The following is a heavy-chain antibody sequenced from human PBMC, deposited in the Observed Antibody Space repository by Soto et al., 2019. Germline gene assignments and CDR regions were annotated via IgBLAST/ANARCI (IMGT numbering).Heavy chain of an antibody. D-gene: IGHD2-15*01. Sequence: GGSLRLSCAASGFTFSSYSMNWVRQAPGKGLEWVSSISSSSSYIYYADSVKGRFTISRDNAKNSLYLQMNSLRAEDTAVYYCARAPDIVVVVAAPTFDYWGQGT. CDR3: ARAPDIVVVVAAPTFDY. J-gene: IGHJ4*02. CDR1: GFTFSSYS. V-gene: IGHV3-21*01. CDR2: ISSSSSYI.